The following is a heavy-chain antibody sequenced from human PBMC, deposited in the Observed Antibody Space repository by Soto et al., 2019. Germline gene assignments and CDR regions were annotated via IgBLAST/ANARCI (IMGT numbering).Heavy chain of an antibody. CDR2: INPNSGGT. CDR1: GYTFTGYY. Sequence: GASVKVSCKASGYTFTGYYMHWVRQAPGQGLEWMGWINPNSGGTNYAQKFQGWVTMTRDTSISTAYMELSRLRSDDTAVYYCARDLVSPYYYYGMDVWGQGTTVTVSS. J-gene: IGHJ6*02. CDR3: ARDLVSPYYYYGMDV. V-gene: IGHV1-2*04.